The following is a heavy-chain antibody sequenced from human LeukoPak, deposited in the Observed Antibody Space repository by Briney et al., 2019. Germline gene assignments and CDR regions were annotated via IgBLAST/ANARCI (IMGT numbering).Heavy chain of an antibody. J-gene: IGHJ6*02. Sequence: KSSETLSLTCTVSGGSISSSTFYWGWIRQPPGKGLEWIGSMYYSGRTNYNPSLKSRVTISVDTSKNQFSLKLSSVTAADTAVYYCARHGGDVVPAAVLSRYGVDVWGQGTTVTVSS. V-gene: IGHV4-39*01. CDR2: MYYSGRT. CDR1: GGSISSSTFY. CDR3: ARHGGDVVPAAVLSRYGVDV. D-gene: IGHD2-2*01.